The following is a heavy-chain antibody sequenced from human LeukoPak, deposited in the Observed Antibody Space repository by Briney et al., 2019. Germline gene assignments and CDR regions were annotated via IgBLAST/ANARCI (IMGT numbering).Heavy chain of an antibody. Sequence: PGGSLRLSCAASGFTFSNYAMSWVRRAPGKGLEWVAAISGSGVITYYVDSVKGRFTISRDNSKNTLYLQMNSLRAEDTAVYYCAKGPGIGPAGAGFDPWGQGTLVTVSS. CDR2: ISGSGVIT. CDR1: GFTFSNYA. V-gene: IGHV3-23*01. CDR3: AKGPGIGPAGAGFDP. D-gene: IGHD6-13*01. J-gene: IGHJ5*02.